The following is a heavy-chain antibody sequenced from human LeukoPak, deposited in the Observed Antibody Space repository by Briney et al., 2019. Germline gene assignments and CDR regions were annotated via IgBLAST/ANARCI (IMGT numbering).Heavy chain of an antibody. CDR1: GFTFSSYA. CDR3: ARKKSSGYYYPFDY. J-gene: IGHJ4*02. V-gene: IGHV3-23*01. CDR2: ISDSGGST. Sequence: GGSLRLSCAASGFTFSSYAMSWARQAPGKELEWVSAISDSGGSTHYADSVKGRFTISRDNSKNTLYVQMNSLRAEDTAVYYCARKKSSGYYYPFDYWGQGTLVTVSS. D-gene: IGHD3-22*01.